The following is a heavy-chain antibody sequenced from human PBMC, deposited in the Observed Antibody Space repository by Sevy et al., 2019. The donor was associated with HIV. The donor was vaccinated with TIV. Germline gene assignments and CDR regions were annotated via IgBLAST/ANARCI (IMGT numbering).Heavy chain of an antibody. V-gene: IGHV3-7*01. CDR3: AKGPLVVATGNY. D-gene: IGHD1-1*01. J-gene: IGHJ4*02. CDR2: IGEDGSDK. CDR1: GFTFSNYW. Sequence: GGSLSLSCAVSGFTFSNYWMGWVRQAPGKGLEWVDRIGEDGSDKYYVDAVKGRFTISRDNAKNSLYLQMNSLRAEDTAVYYCAKGPLVVATGNYWGQGTLVTVSS.